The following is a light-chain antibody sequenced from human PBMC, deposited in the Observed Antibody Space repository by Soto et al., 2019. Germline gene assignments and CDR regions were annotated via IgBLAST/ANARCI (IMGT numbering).Light chain of an antibody. CDR3: SSYAGSSNV. CDR2: EVN. CDR1: KNDIGLYDF. J-gene: IGLJ1*01. V-gene: IGLV2-8*01. Sequence: QSVLTQHPSASGSPGQSVTISCTGTKNDIGLYDFVSWYQQHPGKAPKLTIYEVNKRPSGVPDRFSGSKSGNTASLTVSGLQAEDEADYYCSSYAGSSNVFGTGTKVTVL.